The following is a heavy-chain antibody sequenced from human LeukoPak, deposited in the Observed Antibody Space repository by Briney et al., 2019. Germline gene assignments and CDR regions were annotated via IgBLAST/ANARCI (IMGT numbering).Heavy chain of an antibody. J-gene: IGHJ4*02. CDR2: INPNSGGT. CDR1: VYTFTGYY. D-gene: IGHD4-17*01. V-gene: IGHV1-2*02. CDR3: ARGGRTVTSSAGTDY. Sequence: GASVKVSCKASVYTFTGYYMHWVRQAPGQGREWMGWINPNSGGTNYAQKLQGRVTMTRDTSISTAYMELSRLRSDDTAVYYCARGGRTVTSSAGTDYWGQGTLVTVCS.